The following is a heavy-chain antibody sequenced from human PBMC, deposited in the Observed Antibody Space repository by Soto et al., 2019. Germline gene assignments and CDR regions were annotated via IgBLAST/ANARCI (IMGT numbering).Heavy chain of an antibody. CDR3: ARTGFCGTSPYYSYVKAV. V-gene: IGHV2-70*11. J-gene: IGHJ6*02. Sequence: SGPTLVNPTQTLTLTCTFSGFSLSTSGMCVSWIRQPPGKALEWLARIDWDDDKYYSTSLKTRLTISKDTSKNQVVLTMTNMEPVNTATYYFARTGFCGTSPYYSYVKAVWGQGTTVTVSS. CDR1: GFSLSTSGMC. CDR2: IDWDDDK. D-gene: IGHD2-15*01.